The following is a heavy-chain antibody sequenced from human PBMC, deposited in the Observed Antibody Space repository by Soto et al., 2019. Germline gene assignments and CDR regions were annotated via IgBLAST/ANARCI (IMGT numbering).Heavy chain of an antibody. Sequence: SETLSLTCTVSGGSISSYYWSWIRQPPGKGLEWIGYIYYSGSTNYNPSLKSRVTISVDTSKNQFSLKLSSVTAADTAVYYCARVSYITIFGVASFHWFDPWGQGTLVTVSS. CDR2: IYYSGST. CDR1: GGSISSYY. V-gene: IGHV4-59*01. J-gene: IGHJ5*02. D-gene: IGHD3-3*01. CDR3: ARVSYITIFGVASFHWFDP.